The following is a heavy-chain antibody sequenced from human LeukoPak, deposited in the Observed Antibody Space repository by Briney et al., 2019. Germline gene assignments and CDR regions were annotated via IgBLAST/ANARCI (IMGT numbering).Heavy chain of an antibody. J-gene: IGHJ4*02. V-gene: IGHV4-59*01. D-gene: IGHD1-14*01. Sequence: SETLSLTCTVSGGSISNYYWSWIRQSPGKGLEWIAYIFYKGNTNYNPSLKSRVTISVDTSKNQFSLRLSPVTAADTAVYYCARSGRIGASDSWGQGSLVTVSS. CDR1: GGSISNYY. CDR3: ARSGRIGASDS. CDR2: IFYKGNT.